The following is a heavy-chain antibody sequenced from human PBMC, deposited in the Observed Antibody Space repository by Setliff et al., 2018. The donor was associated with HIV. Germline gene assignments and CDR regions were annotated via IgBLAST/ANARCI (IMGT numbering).Heavy chain of an antibody. J-gene: IGHJ4*02. D-gene: IGHD6-19*01. Sequence: ASVKVSCKTSGYIFTSYHLHWVRQAPGQGLEWMGVINTRGPRITYAQKFQGRVTMTSDPSTSTVCMQLSSLKLDDTAFYYCARVHMSSGWYVDYWGQGTLVTVS. CDR2: INTRGPRI. CDR1: GYIFTSYH. V-gene: IGHV1-46*01. CDR3: ARVHMSSGWYVDY.